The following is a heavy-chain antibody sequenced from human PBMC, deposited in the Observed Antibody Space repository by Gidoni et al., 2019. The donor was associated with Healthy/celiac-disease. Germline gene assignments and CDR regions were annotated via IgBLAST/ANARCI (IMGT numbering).Heavy chain of an antibody. J-gene: IGHJ4*02. CDR3: ARVRLVGRGYVDYFDY. V-gene: IGHV4-39*07. CDR2: IYYSGST. CDR1: GGSISSSSYD. D-gene: IGHD5-12*01. Sequence: QLQLQESGPGLVQPSETMSPTCTVSGGSISSSSYDWGWIRQPPGKGLEWIGSIYYSGSTYYNPSLKSRVTISVDTSKNQFSLKLSSVTAADTAVYYCARVRLVGRGYVDYFDYWGQGTLVTVSS.